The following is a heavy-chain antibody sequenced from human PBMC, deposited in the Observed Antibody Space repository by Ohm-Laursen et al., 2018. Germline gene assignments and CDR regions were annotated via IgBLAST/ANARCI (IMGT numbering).Heavy chain of an antibody. V-gene: IGHV4-59*11. J-gene: IGHJ1*01. Sequence: SDTLSLTCTVSSGSFTGHYWSWIRQPPGQGRVWIGHISYTGYTSYKSSLKSRVTISLDTSRKHFSLRLTSLAAADTAVYYCARGSNEYGGLYFPHWGQGTLVTVSS. CDR2: ISYTGYT. D-gene: IGHD4-23*01. CDR1: SGSFTGHY. CDR3: ARGSNEYGGLYFPH.